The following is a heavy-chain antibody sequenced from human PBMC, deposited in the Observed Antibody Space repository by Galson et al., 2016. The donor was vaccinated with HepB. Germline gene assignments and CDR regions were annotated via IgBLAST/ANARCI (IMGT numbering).Heavy chain of an antibody. V-gene: IGHV4-31*03. CDR1: GASINNDLSY. CDR2: IYYRGAT. CDR3: ARLYTASFYFFDY. Sequence: LSLTCTVSGASINNDLSYWTWIRQEPGKGLECIGYIYYRGATYYNPSLRSRVSVSVDTSRNQFSLKLGSVTAADTAVYYCARLYTASFYFFDYWGQGTLVTVSS. J-gene: IGHJ4*02. D-gene: IGHD2/OR15-2a*01.